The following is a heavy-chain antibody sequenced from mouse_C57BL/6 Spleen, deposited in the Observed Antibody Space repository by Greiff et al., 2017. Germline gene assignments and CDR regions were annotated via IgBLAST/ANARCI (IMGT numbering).Heavy chain of an antibody. CDR2: IDPSDSYT. V-gene: IGHV1-50*01. CDR1: GYTFTSYW. CDR3: ARRITTVVATKYFDY. J-gene: IGHJ2*01. D-gene: IGHD1-1*01. Sequence: QVQLQQPGAELVKPGASVKLSCKASGYTFTSYWMQWVKQRPGQGLEWIGEIDPSDSYTNSNQKFKGKATLTVDTSSSTAYMQLSSLTSEDSAVYYCARRITTVVATKYFDYGGQGTTLTVSS.